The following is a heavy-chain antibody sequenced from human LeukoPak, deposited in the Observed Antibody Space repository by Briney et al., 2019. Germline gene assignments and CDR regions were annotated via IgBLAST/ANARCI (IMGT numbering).Heavy chain of an antibody. CDR1: GFTFRSYA. CDR3: AKVSRFAVVPAAMLDY. CDR2: ISGSGDIT. J-gene: IGHJ4*02. D-gene: IGHD2-2*01. Sequence: PGGSLRLSCAASGFTFRSYAMSWVRQAPGKGLEWVSAISGSGDITYYADSVKGRFTMSRDNFKNTLYLQVNSLRAEDTAVYYCAKVSRFAVVPAAMLDYWGQGIQVTVSS. V-gene: IGHV3-23*01.